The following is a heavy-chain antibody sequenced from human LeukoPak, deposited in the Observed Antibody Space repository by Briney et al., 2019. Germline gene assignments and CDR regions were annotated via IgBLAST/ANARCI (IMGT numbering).Heavy chain of an antibody. V-gene: IGHV3-7*01. D-gene: IGHD3/OR15-3a*01. Sequence: GGSLRLSCAASGFTFSIYWMSWVRQAPGKGLEWVATIKGDGSERYYVDSVKGRFTVSRDNAKNSMYLQMNSLGAKDTAVYYCARGGTYTVDYWGQGTLVTVSS. CDR2: IKGDGSER. CDR1: GFTFSIYW. CDR3: ARGGTYTVDY. J-gene: IGHJ4*02.